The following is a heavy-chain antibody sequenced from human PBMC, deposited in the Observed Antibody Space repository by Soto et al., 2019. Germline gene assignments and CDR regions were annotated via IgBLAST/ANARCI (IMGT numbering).Heavy chain of an antibody. V-gene: IGHV5-10-1*01. Sequence: PGESLKISCKGSGYSFTSYWISWVRQMPGKGLEWMGRIDPSDSYTNYSPSFQGHVTISADKSISTAYLQWSSLKASDTAMYYCARRPYYYDSGGYLDAFDIWGQGTMVTVSS. CDR3: ARRPYYYDSGGYLDAFDI. J-gene: IGHJ3*02. CDR1: GYSFTSYW. D-gene: IGHD3-22*01. CDR2: IDPSDSYT.